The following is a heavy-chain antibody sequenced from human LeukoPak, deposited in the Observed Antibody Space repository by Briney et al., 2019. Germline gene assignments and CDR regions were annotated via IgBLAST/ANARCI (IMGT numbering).Heavy chain of an antibody. J-gene: IGHJ5*02. V-gene: IGHV3-23*01. Sequence: GGSLRLSCAASGFTFSSYALSRVRQAPGKGLEWVSAISGSGGSTYYADSVKGRFTISRDNSKNTLYLQMNSLRAEDTAVYYCAKNRASYDFWSGYLNWFDPWGEGTRVTVSS. CDR2: ISGSGGST. CDR1: GFTFSSYA. CDR3: AKNRASYDFWSGYLNWFDP. D-gene: IGHD3-3*01.